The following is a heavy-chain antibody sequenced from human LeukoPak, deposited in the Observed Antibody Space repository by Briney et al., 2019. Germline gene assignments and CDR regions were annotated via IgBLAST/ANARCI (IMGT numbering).Heavy chain of an antibody. D-gene: IGHD1-26*01. CDR1: GFTFSSYE. Sequence: GGSLRLSCAASGFTFSSYEMNWVRQAPGKGLEWVSYISSSGSTIYYADSVKGRFTISRDNAKNSLYLQMNSLKTENTAVYYCTTVIVGAIVDYWGQGTLVTVSS. J-gene: IGHJ4*02. CDR2: ISSSGSTI. V-gene: IGHV3-48*03. CDR3: TTVIVGAIVDY.